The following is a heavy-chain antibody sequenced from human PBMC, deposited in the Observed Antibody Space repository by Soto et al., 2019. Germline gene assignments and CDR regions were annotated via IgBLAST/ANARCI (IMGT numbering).Heavy chain of an antibody. CDR2: IIPIFGTA. CDR1: VGTFSSYA. CDR3: ARDLYSSSPPPYYYYGMDV. D-gene: IGHD6-6*01. J-gene: IGHJ6*02. Sequence: QVQLVQSGAEVKKPGSSVKVSCKASVGTFSSYAISWVRQAPGQGLEWMGGIIPIFGTANYAQKFQGRVTITADESTSTAYMELSSLRSEDTAVYYCARDLYSSSPPPYYYYGMDVWGQGTTVTVSS. V-gene: IGHV1-69*01.